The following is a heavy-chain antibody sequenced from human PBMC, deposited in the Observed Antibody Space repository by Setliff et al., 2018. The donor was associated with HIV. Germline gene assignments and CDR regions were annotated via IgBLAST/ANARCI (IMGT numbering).Heavy chain of an antibody. V-gene: IGHV4-59*03. J-gene: IGHJ4*02. CDR3: AGGDLXXDYAFSY. CDR1: GGSISSYY. CDR2: IYYSGSS. D-gene: IGHD4-17*01. Sequence: SETLSLTCTVSGGSISSYYWSVFRQPPGKGLEWIGYIYYSGSSNYNPSLKSRVTISVDTSNNQFSLKLSSVTAADTAVYYCAGGDLXXDYAFSYWGQGTLVTVSS.